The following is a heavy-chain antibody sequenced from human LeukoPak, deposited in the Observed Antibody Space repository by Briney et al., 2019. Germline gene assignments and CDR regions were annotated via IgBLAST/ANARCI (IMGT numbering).Heavy chain of an antibody. J-gene: IGHJ4*02. CDR2: IKGKVENYAT. V-gene: IGHV3-73*01. Sequence: GGALDLSWGAPGLPFKGSAIEGGRQASGEGLEGVGRIKGKVENYATAYAASVKGRFTISRDDSKNTAYLQMNSLKTEDTAVYYCARWEEHTVTMLEYSGQGILVTVSS. CDR1: GLPFKGSA. D-gene: IGHD4-17*01. CDR3: ARWEEHTVTMLEY.